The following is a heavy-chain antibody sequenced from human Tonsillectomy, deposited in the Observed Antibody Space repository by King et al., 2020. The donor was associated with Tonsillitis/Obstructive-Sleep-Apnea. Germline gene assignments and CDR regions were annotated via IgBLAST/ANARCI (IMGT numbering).Heavy chain of an antibody. D-gene: IGHD5-18*01. J-gene: IGHJ4*02. CDR1: GFTFSNYA. CDR3: AKRAGNSYGYFDY. CDR2: ITGSGSDT. V-gene: IGHV3-23*04. Sequence: VQLVESGGALVQPGGSLRLSCAASGFTFSNYAVGWVRQTPGKGLEWVSAITGSGSDTYYADSVKGRFTISRDNSKNTLYLEMNSLRADDTAVYHCAKRAGNSYGYFDYWGQGTLVTVSS.